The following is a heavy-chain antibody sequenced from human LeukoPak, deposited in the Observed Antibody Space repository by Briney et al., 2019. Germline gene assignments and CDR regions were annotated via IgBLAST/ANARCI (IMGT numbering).Heavy chain of an antibody. V-gene: IGHV4-59*01. CDR1: GGSISSYC. J-gene: IGHJ4*02. CDR2: IYYSGST. Sequence: PSETLSLTCTVSGGSISSYCWSWIRQPPGKGLEWIGYIYYSGSTNYNPSLKSRVTISVDTSKNQFSLKLSSVTAADTAVYYCARVLDLGSSSWYYYFDYWGQGTLVTVSS. D-gene: IGHD6-13*01. CDR3: ARVLDLGSSSWYYYFDY.